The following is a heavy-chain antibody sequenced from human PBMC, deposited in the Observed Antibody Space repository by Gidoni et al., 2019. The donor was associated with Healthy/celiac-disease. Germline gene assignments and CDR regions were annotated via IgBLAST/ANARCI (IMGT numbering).Heavy chain of an antibody. Sequence: QVQLVESGGGVVQPGRSLRLSCAASGFTFSSYGMHWVRQAPGKGLEWVAVISYDGSNKYYADSVKGRFTISRDNSKNTLYLQMNSLRAEDTAVYYCAKLASIAARHNQPSDYWGQGTLVTVSS. D-gene: IGHD6-6*01. CDR2: ISYDGSNK. J-gene: IGHJ4*02. V-gene: IGHV3-30*18. CDR1: GFTFSSYG. CDR3: AKLASIAARHNQPSDY.